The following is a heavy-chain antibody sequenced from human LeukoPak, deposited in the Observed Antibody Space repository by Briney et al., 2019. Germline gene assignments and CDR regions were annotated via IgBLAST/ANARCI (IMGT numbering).Heavy chain of an antibody. CDR2: IYYSGST. J-gene: IGHJ4*02. CDR1: GGSISSSSYY. D-gene: IGHD5-24*01. Sequence: SETLSLTCTVSGGSISSSSYYWGWIRQPPGKGLEWIGSIYYSGSTYYNPSLKSRVTISVDTSKNRFSLKLSSVTAADTAVYYCARLRDGYPYYFDYWGQGTLVTVSS. CDR3: ARLRDGYPYYFDY. V-gene: IGHV4-39*01.